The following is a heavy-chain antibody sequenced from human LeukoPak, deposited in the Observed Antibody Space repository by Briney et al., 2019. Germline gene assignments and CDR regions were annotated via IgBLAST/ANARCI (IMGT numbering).Heavy chain of an antibody. CDR1: GLTFGDYA. J-gene: IGHJ4*02. D-gene: IGHD6-13*01. V-gene: IGHV3-49*04. CDR2: IRSKAYGGTT. CDR3: TRGEEQQLAFDY. Sequence: PGGSLRLSCTASGLTFGDYAMSWVRQAPGKGLEWVGFIRSKAYGGTTEYAASVKGRLTISRDDSKSVAYLQMNSLKTEDTAVYYCTRGEEQQLAFDYWGQGTLVTVSS.